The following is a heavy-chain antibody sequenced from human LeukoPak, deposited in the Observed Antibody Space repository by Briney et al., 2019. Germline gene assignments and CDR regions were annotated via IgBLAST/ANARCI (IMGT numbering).Heavy chain of an antibody. J-gene: IGHJ4*02. CDR3: ARGGLSSFGDSPDY. CDR2: ISAYNGNT. D-gene: IGHD4-17*01. CDR1: GYTFTGYY. Sequence: ASVKVSCKASGYTFTGYYMHWVRQAPGQGLEWMGWISAYNGNTNYAQKLQGRVTMTTDTSTSTAYMELRSLRSDDTAVYYCARGGLSSFGDSPDYWGQGTLVTVSS. V-gene: IGHV1-18*04.